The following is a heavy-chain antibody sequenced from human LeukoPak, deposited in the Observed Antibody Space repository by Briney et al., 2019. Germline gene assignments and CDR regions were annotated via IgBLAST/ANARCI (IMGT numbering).Heavy chain of an antibody. CDR1: GFTFSSYG. CDR3: AREVGATPAAWASWFDP. J-gene: IGHJ5*02. CDR2: IWYDGSNK. D-gene: IGHD1-26*01. V-gene: IGHV3-33*01. Sequence: GGSLRLSCAASGFTFSSYGIHWVRQAPGKGLEWVAVIWYDGSNKYYADSVKGRFTISRDNSKNTLYLQMNSLRAEDAAVYYCAREVGATPAAWASWFDPWGQGTLVTVCS.